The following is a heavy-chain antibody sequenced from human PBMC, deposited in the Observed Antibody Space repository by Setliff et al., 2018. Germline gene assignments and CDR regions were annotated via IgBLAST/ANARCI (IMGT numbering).Heavy chain of an antibody. CDR3: ARGNGATTGWFDP. J-gene: IGHJ5*02. D-gene: IGHD4-17*01. V-gene: IGHV4-30-4*08. CDR1: GGSISTPYYY. CDR2: FYFGGSH. Sequence: PSETLSLTCTVSGGSISTPYYYWSWIRQAPGKGLEWIGDFYFGGSHYYKPSLESRLPISVDTSKNQLSLILTSVTAADTAIYYCARGNGATTGWFDPWGQGTLVTVSS.